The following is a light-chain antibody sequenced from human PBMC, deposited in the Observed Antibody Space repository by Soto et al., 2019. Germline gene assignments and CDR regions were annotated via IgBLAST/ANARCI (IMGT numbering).Light chain of an antibody. CDR2: GAS. J-gene: IGKJ1*01. CDR1: RTISSSY. V-gene: IGKV3-20*01. Sequence: EIVLTQSPGTLSLSPGERATLSCRTSRTISSSYLAWYQQKPGQAPRLLIYGASSRSTGIPDRFSGSGSGTDFTLSISRLEPEDFAVYYCQQYASSPQTFGQGTKVDIK. CDR3: QQYASSPQT.